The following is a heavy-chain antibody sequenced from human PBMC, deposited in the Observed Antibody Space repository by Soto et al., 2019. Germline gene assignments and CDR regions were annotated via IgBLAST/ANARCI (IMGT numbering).Heavy chain of an antibody. Sequence: GGSLRLSCAASGFTFSSYAMSWVRQAPGKGLEWVSAIGGSGGSTYYADSVKGRFTISRDNSKNTLYLQMNSLRAEDTAVYYCAKDRAAARPFYYYYMDVWGKGTTVTVSS. CDR1: GFTFSSYA. CDR2: IGGSGGST. CDR3: AKDRAAARPFYYYYMDV. V-gene: IGHV3-23*01. J-gene: IGHJ6*03. D-gene: IGHD6-6*01.